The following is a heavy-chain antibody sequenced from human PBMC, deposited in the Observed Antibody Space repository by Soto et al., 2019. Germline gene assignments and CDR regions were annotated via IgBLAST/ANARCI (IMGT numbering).Heavy chain of an antibody. CDR3: ARDYDILTGYSYYYGMDV. CDR1: GFTFSDYY. Sequence: WGSLRLSCAASGFTFSDYYMSWIRQAPGKGLEWVSYISSSGSTIYYADSVKGRFTISRDNAKNSLYLQMNSLRAEDTAVYYCARDYDILTGYSYYYGMDVWGQGTTVTVSS. J-gene: IGHJ6*02. D-gene: IGHD3-9*01. CDR2: ISSSGSTI. V-gene: IGHV3-11*01.